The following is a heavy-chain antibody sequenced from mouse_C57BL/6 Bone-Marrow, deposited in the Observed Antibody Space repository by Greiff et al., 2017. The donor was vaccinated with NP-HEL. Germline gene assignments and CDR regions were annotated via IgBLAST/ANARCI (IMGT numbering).Heavy chain of an antibody. Sequence: VMLVESGPGLVQPSQSLSITCTVSGFSLTSYGVHWVRQSPGKGLEWLGVIWRGGSTDYNAAFMSRLSITKDNSKSQVFFKMNSLQADDTAIYYWAKERIGINDGDAMDYWGQGTSVTVSS. CDR2: IWRGGST. J-gene: IGHJ4*01. CDR3: AKERIGINDGDAMDY. CDR1: GFSLTSYG. V-gene: IGHV2-5*01. D-gene: IGHD1-1*01.